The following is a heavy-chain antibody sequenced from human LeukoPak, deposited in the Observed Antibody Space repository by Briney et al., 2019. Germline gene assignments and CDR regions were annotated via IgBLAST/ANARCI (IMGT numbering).Heavy chain of an antibody. J-gene: IGHJ4*02. CDR3: ATGSSGWYLDY. CDR1: GYTLTELS. D-gene: IGHD6-19*01. Sequence: GASVTVSCTGSGYTLTELSMHRVRQAPGKGHERMGGFDPEDGETIYAQKFRGRVTMTDDTSTDTAYMELSSLRSEDTAVYYCATGSSGWYLDYWGQGTRVTVSS. V-gene: IGHV1-24*01. CDR2: FDPEDGET.